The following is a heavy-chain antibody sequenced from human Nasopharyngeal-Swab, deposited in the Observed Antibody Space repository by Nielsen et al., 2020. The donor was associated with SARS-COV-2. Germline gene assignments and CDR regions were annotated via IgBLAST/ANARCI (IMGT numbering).Heavy chain of an antibody. Sequence: SVQVSCKASGGTFSSYAISWVRQAPGQGLEWMGGIIPIFGTANYAQKFQGRVTITADESTSTAYMELSSLRSEDTAVYYCARFRVDSSSWYGSDYYYGMDVWGQGTTVTVSS. CDR1: GGTFSSYA. D-gene: IGHD6-13*01. V-gene: IGHV1-69*13. CDR2: IIPIFGTA. J-gene: IGHJ6*02. CDR3: ARFRVDSSSWYGSDYYYGMDV.